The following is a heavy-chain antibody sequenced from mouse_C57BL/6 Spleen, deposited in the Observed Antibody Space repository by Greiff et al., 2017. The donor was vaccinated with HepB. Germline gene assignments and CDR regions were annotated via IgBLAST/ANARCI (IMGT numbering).Heavy chain of an antibody. CDR2: IDPEDGET. V-gene: IGHV14-2*01. D-gene: IGHD1-1*01. CDR3: GPYYYGSSSFAY. Sequence: VQLKQSGAELVKPGASVKLSCTASGFNIKDYYMHWVKQRTEQGLEWIGRIDPEDGETKYAPKFQGKATITADTSSNTAYLQLSSLTSADTAVYYCGPYYYGSSSFAYWGQGTLVTVSA. CDR1: GFNIKDYY. J-gene: IGHJ3*01.